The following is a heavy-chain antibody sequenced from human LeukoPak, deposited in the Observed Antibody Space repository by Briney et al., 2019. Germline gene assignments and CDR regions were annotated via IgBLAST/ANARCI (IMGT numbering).Heavy chain of an antibody. V-gene: IGHV3-7*01. CDR1: RFTFGRYW. CDR2: INQGGSRL. D-gene: IGHD2-8*01. J-gene: IGHJ4*02. Sequence: PGGSLRLSCAGSRFTFGRYWMSWVRQAPGKGLEWVASINQGGSRLHYLDSVTGRFIISRDDAQNSLFLQMTRLRVDDTAVYYCARLKDDVTKLDYWGQGTLVSVSS. CDR3: ARLKDDVTKLDY.